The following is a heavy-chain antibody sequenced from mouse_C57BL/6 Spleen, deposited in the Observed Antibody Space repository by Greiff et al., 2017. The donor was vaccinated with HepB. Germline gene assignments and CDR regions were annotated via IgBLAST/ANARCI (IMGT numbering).Heavy chain of an antibody. CDR3: AGESPSGSSYDWYFDV. Sequence: VQLQQPGAELVKPGASVKLSCKASGYTFTSYWMHWVKQRPGRGLEWIGRIDPNSGGTKYNEKFKSKATLTVDKPSSTAYMQLSSLTSEDSAVYYCAGESPSGSSYDWYFDVWGTGTTVTVSS. D-gene: IGHD1-1*01. J-gene: IGHJ1*03. CDR2: IDPNSGGT. CDR1: GYTFTSYW. V-gene: IGHV1-72*01.